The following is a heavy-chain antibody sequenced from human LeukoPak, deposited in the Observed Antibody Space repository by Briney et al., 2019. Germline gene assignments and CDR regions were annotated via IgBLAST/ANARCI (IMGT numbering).Heavy chain of an antibody. CDR2: IIPIFGTA. CDR3: AREVTWPTYYFDH. V-gene: IGHV1-69*01. J-gene: IGHJ4*02. D-gene: IGHD2/OR15-2a*01. Sequence: SVKVSCKASGGTFSSYAISWVRQAPGQGLEWMGGIIPIFGTANYAQKFQGRVTITADESTSTAYMELSSLRSEDTAVYYCAREVTWPTYYFDHWGQGTLVTVSS. CDR1: GGTFSSYA.